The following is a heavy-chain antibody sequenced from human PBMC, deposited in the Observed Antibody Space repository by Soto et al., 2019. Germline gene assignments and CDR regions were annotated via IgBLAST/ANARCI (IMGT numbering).Heavy chain of an antibody. Sequence: GSLRLSCAASGFTFSSYGMHWVRQAPGKGLEWVAVISYDGSNKYYADSVKGRFTISRDNSKNTLYLQMNSLRAEDTAVYYCAKGWNYGSHYYYYYGMDVWGQGTTVTVSS. CDR3: AKGWNYGSHYYYYYGMDV. CDR2: ISYDGSNK. D-gene: IGHD1-7*01. CDR1: GFTFSSYG. J-gene: IGHJ6*02. V-gene: IGHV3-30*18.